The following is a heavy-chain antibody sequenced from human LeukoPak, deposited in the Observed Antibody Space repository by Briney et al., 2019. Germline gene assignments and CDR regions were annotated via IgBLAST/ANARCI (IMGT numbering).Heavy chain of an antibody. J-gene: IGHJ4*02. CDR1: GFTFSDYA. Sequence: GRSLRLSCAASGFTFSDYAIHWVRQAPGKGLEWVAFISDDGNNKHYAGSVKGRFTISRDNSKNTLYLQTNSLGPADTAVYYCAREVNLDWLWGTFDYWGQGTLVTVSS. CDR2: ISDDGNNK. CDR3: AREVNLDWLWGTFDY. D-gene: IGHD3/OR15-3a*01. V-gene: IGHV3-30*04.